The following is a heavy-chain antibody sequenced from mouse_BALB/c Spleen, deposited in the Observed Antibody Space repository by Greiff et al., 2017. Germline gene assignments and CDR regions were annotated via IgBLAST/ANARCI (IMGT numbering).Heavy chain of an antibody. D-gene: IGHD2-1*01. Sequence: EVKLQESGPGLVEPSQSLSLTCTVTGYSITSDYAWNWIRQFPGNKLEWMGYISYSGSTSYNPSLKSRISITRDTSKNQFFLQLNSVTTEDTATYYCARSGGNYWYFDVWGAGTTVTVSS. CDR1: GYSITSDYA. CDR2: ISYSGST. J-gene: IGHJ1*01. V-gene: IGHV3-2*02. CDR3: ARSGGNYWYFDV.